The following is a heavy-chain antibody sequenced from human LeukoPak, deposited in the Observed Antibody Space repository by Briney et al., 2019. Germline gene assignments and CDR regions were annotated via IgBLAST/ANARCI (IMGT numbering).Heavy chain of an antibody. V-gene: IGHV3-23*01. Sequence: PGGSLRLSCTASGFTFSSYAMSWVRQAPGKVLDWVSVITNGGTTYYADSVKGRFTISRDNSKSTLFLQMNSLRAEDTAIYYCTKDLSALQWAGDETTVTEGYWGQGTLVTVSS. CDR3: TKDLSALQWAGDETTVTEGY. D-gene: IGHD4-17*01. CDR2: ITNGGTT. J-gene: IGHJ4*02. CDR1: GFTFSSYA.